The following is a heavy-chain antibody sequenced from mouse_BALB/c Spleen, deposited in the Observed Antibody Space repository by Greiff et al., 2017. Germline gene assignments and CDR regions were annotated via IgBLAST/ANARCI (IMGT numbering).Heavy chain of an antibody. Sequence: EVQRVESGTVLARPGASVKMSCKASGYSFTSYWMHWVKQRPGQGLEWIGAIYPGNSDTSYNQKFKGKAKLTAVTSASTAYMELSSLTNEDSAVYYCTRPRQLGPSYFDYWGQGTTLTVSS. CDR3: TRPRQLGPSYFDY. V-gene: IGHV1-5*01. CDR2: IYPGNSDT. D-gene: IGHD3-2*01. J-gene: IGHJ2*01. CDR1: GYSFTSYW.